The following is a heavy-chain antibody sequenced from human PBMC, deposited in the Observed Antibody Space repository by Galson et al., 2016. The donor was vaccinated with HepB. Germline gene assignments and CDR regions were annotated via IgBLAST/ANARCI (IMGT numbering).Heavy chain of an antibody. V-gene: IGHV3-30*15. J-gene: IGHJ4*02. Sequence: SLRLSCAASGFDFGGHAMHWVRQAPGRGLEWVSVISYHGNDKFYVDSVRGRFTVSRDNSRDILYLQMSSLRPKDTAVYYCARGPGIQRWLLFDYWGQGARVTVSS. CDR2: ISYHGNDK. D-gene: IGHD5-18*01. CDR3: ARGPGIQRWLLFDY. CDR1: GFDFGGHA.